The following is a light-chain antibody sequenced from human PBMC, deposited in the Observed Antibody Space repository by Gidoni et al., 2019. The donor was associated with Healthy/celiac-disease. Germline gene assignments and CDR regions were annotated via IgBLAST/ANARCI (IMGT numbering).Light chain of an antibody. V-gene: IGLV2-14*01. CDR1: SSDVGGYNY. CDR3: SSYTSSSSPRV. CDR2: EFS. J-gene: IGLJ3*02. Sequence: QSALTQPASVSGSPGQSITISCTGTSSDVGGYNYVPWYQQHPGKAPKLMIYEFSNRPSGVSNRFSGSKSGNTASLTISGLQAEDEADYYCSSYTSSSSPRVFGGGTKLTVL.